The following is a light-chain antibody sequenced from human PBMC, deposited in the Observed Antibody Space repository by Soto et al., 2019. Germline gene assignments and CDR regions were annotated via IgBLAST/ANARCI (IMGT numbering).Light chain of an antibody. V-gene: IGKV1-12*01. CDR2: AVS. Sequence: DIQMTQSPSSVSASVGDRVTITCRASQGINNWLAWYQQKPGKAPELLIYAVSYLQSGVPSRFSGSGSGTDFTLTISSLQPEEFATYYCKQSSAFPLNCGGGTKVETK. J-gene: IGKJ4*01. CDR1: QGINNW. CDR3: KQSSAFPLN.